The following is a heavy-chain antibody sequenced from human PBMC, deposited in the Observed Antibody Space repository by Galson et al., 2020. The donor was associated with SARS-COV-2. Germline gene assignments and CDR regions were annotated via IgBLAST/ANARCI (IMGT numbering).Heavy chain of an antibody. CDR3: ARLLDCSGGSCPHNWFDP. J-gene: IGHJ5*02. Sequence: SETLSLTCTVSGGTIRSSSYYWGCISPPTGKGLEWIGSIYNSGSTSYNPSLTSRVTISVDTSKNQVSLKLSSLTAADTAVYYCARLLDCSGGSCPHNWFDPWDQGTLVTVSS. V-gene: IGHV4-39*01. CDR1: GGTIRSSSYY. CDR2: IYNSGST. D-gene: IGHD2-15*01.